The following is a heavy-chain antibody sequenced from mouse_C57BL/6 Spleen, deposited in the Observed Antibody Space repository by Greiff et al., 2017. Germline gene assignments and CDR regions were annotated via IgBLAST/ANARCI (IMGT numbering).Heavy chain of an antibody. V-gene: IGHV14-3*01. J-gene: IGHJ4*01. CDR3: AREYDGYPYYYAMDY. CDR2: IDPANGNT. D-gene: IGHD2-3*01. Sequence: VQLQQSVAELVRPGASVKLPCTASGFNIKNNYMHWVKQRPEQGLEWLGRIDPANGNTKYAPKFQGKATITADTSSNTAYLQLSSLTSEDTAIYYCAREYDGYPYYYAMDYWGQGTSVTVSS. CDR1: GFNIKNNY.